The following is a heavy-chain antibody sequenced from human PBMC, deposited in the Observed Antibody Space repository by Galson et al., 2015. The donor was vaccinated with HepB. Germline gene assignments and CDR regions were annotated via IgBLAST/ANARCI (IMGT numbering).Heavy chain of an antibody. Sequence: SLRLSCAASGFTFSSYSMNWVRQAPGKGLEWVSSISSSSSYIYYADSVKGRFTISRDNAKNSLYLQMNSLRAEDTAVYYCARDLIWEDIVVVVAATRYYYYGMDVWGQGTTVTVSS. CDR1: GFTFSSYS. CDR3: ARDLIWEDIVVVVAATRYYYYGMDV. V-gene: IGHV3-21*01. D-gene: IGHD2-15*01. CDR2: ISSSSSYI. J-gene: IGHJ6*02.